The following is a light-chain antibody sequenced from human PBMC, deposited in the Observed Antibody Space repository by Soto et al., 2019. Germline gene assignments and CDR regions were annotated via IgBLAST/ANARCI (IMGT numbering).Light chain of an antibody. J-gene: IGLJ1*01. CDR2: EVS. Sequence: QSALTQPASVSGSPGQSITISCTGTSSDVGGYNYVSWSQQHPGKAPKLLISEVSNRPSGVSHRFSGSKSGNTASLTISGLQAEDEADYYCSSFTSSITYVFGTGTKVTVL. CDR1: SSDVGGYNY. V-gene: IGLV2-14*03. CDR3: SSFTSSITYV.